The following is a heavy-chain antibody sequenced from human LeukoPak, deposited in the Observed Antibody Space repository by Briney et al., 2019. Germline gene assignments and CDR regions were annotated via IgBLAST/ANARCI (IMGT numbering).Heavy chain of an antibody. D-gene: IGHD3-10*01. CDR2: ISSSSSYI. V-gene: IGHV3-21*01. Sequence: PGGSLRLSCAASGFTFSSYSMNWVRQAPGKGLEWVSSISSSSSYIYYADSVKGRFTISRDNAKNSLYLQMNSPRAEDTAVYYCARAITMVRGVNYYYMDVWGKGTTVTVSS. J-gene: IGHJ6*03. CDR3: ARAITMVRGVNYYYMDV. CDR1: GFTFSSYS.